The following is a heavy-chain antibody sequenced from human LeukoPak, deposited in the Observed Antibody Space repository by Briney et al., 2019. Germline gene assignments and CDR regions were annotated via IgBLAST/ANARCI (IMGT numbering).Heavy chain of an antibody. CDR3: XXXMVRGVGRNWFDP. CDR1: GGSISSSSYY. Sequence: SSETLSLTCTVSGGSISSSSYYWGWIRQPPGKGLEWIGSIYYSGSTYYNPSLKSRVTISVDTSKKQFSLKLSSVTAADTAVYXXXXXMVRGVGRNWFDPWGQGTLVTVSS. V-gene: IGHV4-39*01. J-gene: IGHJ5*02. D-gene: IGHD3-10*01. CDR2: IYYSGST.